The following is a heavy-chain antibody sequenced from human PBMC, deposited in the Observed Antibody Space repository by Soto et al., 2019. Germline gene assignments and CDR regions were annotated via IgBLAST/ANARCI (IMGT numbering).Heavy chain of an antibody. V-gene: IGHV1-2*02. CDR3: ARKGKSYRSPRDSYCMDV. Sequence: GASVKVSCKSSGYTFIYYYLHWVRQAPGQELGWMGWTNPHSGDTYYAEKFQGRVTMTRDTSITTVFMDLSRLTSDDTALYFCARKGKSYRSPRDSYCMDVWSQGTSVTVSS. CDR1: GYTFIYYY. CDR2: TNPHSGDT. D-gene: IGHD2-21*02. J-gene: IGHJ6*02.